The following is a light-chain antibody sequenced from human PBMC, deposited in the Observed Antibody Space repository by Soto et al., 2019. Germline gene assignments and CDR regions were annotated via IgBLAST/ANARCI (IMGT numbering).Light chain of an antibody. V-gene: IGKV3-20*01. J-gene: IGKJ1*01. CDR3: QQYGNSVWT. CDR1: QSLITSS. CDR2: GIS. Sequence: EIVLTQYPDTLSLSPGDRATLSCRASQSLITSSLAWYQQKPGQAPRLLIYGISSRATGIPDRFSGSGSGADFTLTISRLETEDFAVYYCQQYGNSVWTFGQGTKVEIK.